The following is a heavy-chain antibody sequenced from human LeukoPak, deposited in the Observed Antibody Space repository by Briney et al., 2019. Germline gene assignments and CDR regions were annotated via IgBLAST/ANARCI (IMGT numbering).Heavy chain of an antibody. Sequence: VASVKVSCKASGGTFSSYAISWVRRATGQGLEWMGWMNPNSGNTGYAQKFQGRVTMTRNTSISTAYMELSSLRSEDTAVYYCARAPSRYYGSGSYFRPDYWGQGTLVTVSS. V-gene: IGHV1-8*02. CDR1: GGTFSSYA. J-gene: IGHJ4*02. CDR3: ARAPSRYYGSGSYFRPDY. CDR2: MNPNSGNT. D-gene: IGHD3-10*01.